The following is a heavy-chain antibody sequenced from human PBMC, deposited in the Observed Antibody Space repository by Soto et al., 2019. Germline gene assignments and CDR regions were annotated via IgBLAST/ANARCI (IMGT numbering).Heavy chain of an antibody. CDR2: IKGDGSEE. CDR1: GFSFSSSW. Sequence: EVQLVESGGALVQPGESLRLSCAASGFSFSSSWMSWVRQAPGKGLEWVANIKGDGSEENYVDSLKGRFTISRDNARSTLFLQMYSLRAEDTAVYYCATISFSALNMRAFDMWGQGTMVTVSS. V-gene: IGHV3-7*01. D-gene: IGHD2-21*01. CDR3: ATISFSALNMRAFDM. J-gene: IGHJ3*02.